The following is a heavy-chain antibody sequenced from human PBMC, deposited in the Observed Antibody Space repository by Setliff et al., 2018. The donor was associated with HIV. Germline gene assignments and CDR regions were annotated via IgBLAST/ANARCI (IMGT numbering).Heavy chain of an antibody. CDR1: GASIRGHY. V-gene: IGHV4-59*08. CDR3: ARSLVPSGYYYGRHAFDI. CDR2: IYYSGNT. J-gene: IGHJ3*02. Sequence: KTSETLSLTCSVSGASIRGHYWSWIRQSPGKGLEWIGNIYYSGNTNYNPSFKSRVTISVDTSKNQFPLRVNSATAADTAVYYCARSLVPSGYYYGRHAFDIWGQGTKVTVSS. D-gene: IGHD3-22*01.